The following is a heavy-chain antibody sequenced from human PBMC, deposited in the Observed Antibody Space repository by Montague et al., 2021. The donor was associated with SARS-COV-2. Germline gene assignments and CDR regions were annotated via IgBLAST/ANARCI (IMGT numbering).Heavy chain of an antibody. D-gene: IGHD1-1*01. CDR3: ARGLDHNKGGDY. J-gene: IGHJ4*02. V-gene: IGHV4-34*01. CDR1: SGPLSACY. CDR2: IHPYGHT. Sequence: SETLSLTCEVDSGPLSACYWSWVRQPPGKGLEWIGEIHPYGHTSYNPSLMSRVTLSLGTSSNPFSLKLTSVTAADTAVYYFARGLDHNKGGDYWGQGILVIVSS.